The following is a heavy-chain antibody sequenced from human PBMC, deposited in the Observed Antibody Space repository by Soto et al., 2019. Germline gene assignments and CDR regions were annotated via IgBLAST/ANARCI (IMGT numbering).Heavy chain of an antibody. J-gene: IGHJ4*02. CDR2: IIPILNRE. CDR3: ARDGYSGHDYGD. D-gene: IGHD5-12*01. Sequence: QVQLVQSGAEVKKPGSSVRVSCKASGGTFTNYTIGWVRQAPGQGLEWMGRIIPILNREQYAQKFQGRVTITVDKSTSTAYMDLNSLRSEDTAIYFCARDGYSGHDYGDWGQGTLVTVSS. CDR1: GGTFTNYT. V-gene: IGHV1-69*08.